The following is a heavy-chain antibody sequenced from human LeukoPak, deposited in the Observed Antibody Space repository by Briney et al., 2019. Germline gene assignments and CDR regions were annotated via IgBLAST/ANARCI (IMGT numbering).Heavy chain of an antibody. J-gene: IGHJ6*02. CDR2: MNPNSGNT. CDR3: ARMKVATTIYYYYYGMDA. CDR1: GYTFTSYD. Sequence: ASMKVSCKASGYTFTSYDINWVRQATGQGLEWMGWMNPNSGNTGYAQKFQGRVTMTRNTSISTAYMELSSLRSEDTAVYYCARMKVATTIYYYYYGMDAWGQGTTVTVSS. D-gene: IGHD5-12*01. V-gene: IGHV1-8*01.